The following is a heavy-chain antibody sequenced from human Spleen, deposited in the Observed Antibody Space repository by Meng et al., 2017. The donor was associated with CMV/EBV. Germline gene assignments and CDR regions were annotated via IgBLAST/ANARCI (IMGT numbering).Heavy chain of an antibody. D-gene: IGHD6-6*01. CDR2: IKQDGSQK. V-gene: IGHV3-7*01. CDR1: GFTFSSYW. CDR3: ARPPGSSSSGY. J-gene: IGHJ4*02. Sequence: SCAASGFTFSSYWMSWVRQAPGRGLEWVANIKQDGSQKYYVDSVKGRFTISRDNAKNSVYLQMNSLTDEDTAVYYCARPPGSSSSGYWGQGTLVTSPQ.